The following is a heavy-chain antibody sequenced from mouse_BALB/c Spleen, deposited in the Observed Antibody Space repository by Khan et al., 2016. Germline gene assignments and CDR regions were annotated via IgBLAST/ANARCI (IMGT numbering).Heavy chain of an antibody. CDR3: ATSTDY. V-gene: IGHV14-3*02. CDR2: IDPANGNT. CDR1: DFNIKDTY. Sequence: VQLQQSGAELVKPGASVKLSCTASDFNIKDTYMHWVKQRPEKGLEWIGGIDPANGNTKYDPKFQGKATITADTSSNTAYLQLSSLTSEDTAVYYYATSTDYWRQGTTLTVSS. J-gene: IGHJ2*01.